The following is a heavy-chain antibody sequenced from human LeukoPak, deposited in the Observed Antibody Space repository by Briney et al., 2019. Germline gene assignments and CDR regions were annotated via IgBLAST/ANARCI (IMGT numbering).Heavy chain of an antibody. J-gene: IGHJ4*02. CDR1: GYTFTSYD. Sequence: ASVKVSCKASGYTFTSYDINWVRQATGQGLEWMGWMNPNSGNTGYAQKFQGRVTMTRNTSISTAYMELSSLRSEDTAVYYCARASIVGATVDYWGQGTLVTVSS. V-gene: IGHV1-8*01. CDR3: ARASIVGATVDY. D-gene: IGHD1-26*01. CDR2: MNPNSGNT.